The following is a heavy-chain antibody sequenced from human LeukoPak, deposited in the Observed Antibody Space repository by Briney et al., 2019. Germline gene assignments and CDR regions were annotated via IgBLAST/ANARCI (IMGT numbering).Heavy chain of an antibody. CDR1: GFTFSSYG. CDR2: IWYDGSNK. D-gene: IGHD6-13*01. J-gene: IGHJ5*02. V-gene: IGHV3-33*03. Sequence: GGSLRLSCAASGFTFSSYGMHWVRQAPGKGLEWVAVIWYDGSNKYYADSVKGRFTISRDNAKNSLYLQMNSLRAEDTAVYYCATNIAAAALYNWFDPWGQGTLVTVSS. CDR3: ATNIAAAALYNWFDP.